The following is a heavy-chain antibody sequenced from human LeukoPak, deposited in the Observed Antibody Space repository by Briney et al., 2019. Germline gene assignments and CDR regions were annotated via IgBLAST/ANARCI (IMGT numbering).Heavy chain of an antibody. Sequence: SETLSLTCAVYGGSFSGYYWSWIRQPPGKGLEWIGEINHSGSTNYNPSLKSRVTISVDTSKNQFSLKLSSVTAADTAVYYCARLKNGRNCWGQGTLVTVSS. CDR2: INHSGST. CDR1: GGSFSGYY. J-gene: IGHJ4*02. V-gene: IGHV4-34*01. D-gene: IGHD2-8*01. CDR3: ARLKNGRNC.